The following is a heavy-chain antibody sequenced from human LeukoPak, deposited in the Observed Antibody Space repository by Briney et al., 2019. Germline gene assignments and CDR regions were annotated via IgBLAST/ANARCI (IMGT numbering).Heavy chain of an antibody. V-gene: IGHV4-59*01. CDR1: GGSISSYY. CDR2: IYYSGST. D-gene: IGHD4-17*01. CDR3: ARHYDYGDYELDY. J-gene: IGHJ4*02. Sequence: PSETLSHTCTVSGGSISSYYWSWIRQPPGKGLEWIGYIYYSGSTNYNPSLKSRVTISVDTSKNQFSLKLSSVTAADTAVYYCARHYDYGDYELDYWGQGTLVTVSS.